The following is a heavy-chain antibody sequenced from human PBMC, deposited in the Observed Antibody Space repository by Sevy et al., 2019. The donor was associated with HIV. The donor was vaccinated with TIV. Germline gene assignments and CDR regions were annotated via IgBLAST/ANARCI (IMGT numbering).Heavy chain of an antibody. V-gene: IGHV1-8*01. D-gene: IGHD3-22*01. CDR3: VRDTYDYDSSGYFIFDS. CDR2: MNPNSGNT. J-gene: IGHJ4*02. Sequence: ASVKVSCKASGYTFTSYDINWVRQATGQGLEWMVWMNPNSGNTGYAQKFQGRVTMTRNTSISTAYMELSSLRSEDTAMYYAVRDTYDYDSSGYFIFDSWGQGTLVTVSS. CDR1: GYTFTSYD.